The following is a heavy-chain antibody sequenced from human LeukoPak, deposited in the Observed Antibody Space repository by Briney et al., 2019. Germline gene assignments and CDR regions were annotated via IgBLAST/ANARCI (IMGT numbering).Heavy chain of an antibody. Sequence: ASVKVSCKASGYTFTSYAMHWVRQAPGQRLEWMGWINAGNGNTKYSQKFQGRVTITRDTSASTAYMELSSLRSEDTAVYYCAREFKVGATDFDYWGQGTLVTVSS. CDR2: INAGNGNT. J-gene: IGHJ4*02. CDR3: AREFKVGATDFDY. CDR1: GYTFTSYA. V-gene: IGHV1-3*01. D-gene: IGHD1-26*01.